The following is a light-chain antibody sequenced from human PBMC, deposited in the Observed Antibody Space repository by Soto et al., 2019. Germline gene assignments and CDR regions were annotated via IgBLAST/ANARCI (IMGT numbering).Light chain of an antibody. Sequence: QSALTQPASVSGSPGQSITISCTGTSSDVGGYNYVSWYQQHPGRAPKLIIFEVSSRPSGVSDRFSGSKSDNTASLTISGLQAEDEADYYCNSYTSRATGVFGGGTKLTVL. J-gene: IGLJ2*01. V-gene: IGLV2-14*01. CDR1: SSDVGGYNY. CDR2: EVS. CDR3: NSYTSRATGV.